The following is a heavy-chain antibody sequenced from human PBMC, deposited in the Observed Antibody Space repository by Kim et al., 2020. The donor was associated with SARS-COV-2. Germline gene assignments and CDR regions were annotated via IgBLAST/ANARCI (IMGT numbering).Heavy chain of an antibody. CDR2: INHSGST. CDR1: GGSFSGYY. V-gene: IGHV4-34*01. Sequence: SETLSLTCAVYGGSFSGYYWSWIRQPPGKGLEWIGEINHSGSTNYNPSLKSRVTISVDTSKNQFSLKLSSVTAADTAVYYCARDGVAVAGTMYYFDYWGQGTLVTVSS. CDR3: ARDGVAVAGTMYYFDY. J-gene: IGHJ4*02. D-gene: IGHD6-19*01.